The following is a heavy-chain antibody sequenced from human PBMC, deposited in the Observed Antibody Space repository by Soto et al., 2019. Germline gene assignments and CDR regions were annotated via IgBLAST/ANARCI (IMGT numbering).Heavy chain of an antibody. V-gene: IGHV1-69*15. CDR3: AVTNGQLSYFDY. J-gene: IGHJ4*02. Sequence: QVQLVQSGAEVKEPGSSVKVSCKASGGTFTNYAFNWVRQAPGQGLEWMGRMITLFATSNYAQKFQGRVTITADESTSTAYMELSSLKSEDTAVYYCAVTNGQLSYFDYWGQGTLLTVSS. CDR1: GGTFTNYA. CDR2: MITLFATS. D-gene: IGHD6-6*01.